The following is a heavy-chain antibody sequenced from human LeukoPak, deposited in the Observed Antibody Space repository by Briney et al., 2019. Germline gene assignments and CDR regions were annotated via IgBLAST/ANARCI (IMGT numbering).Heavy chain of an antibody. CDR2: ISSTGSYI. CDR1: GFTFSDHY. J-gene: IGHJ4*02. CDR3: AREGDLSYYFDY. Sequence: GGSLRLSCAASGFTFSDHYMDWVRQAPGKGLEWVSSISSTGSYIYYADSVKGRFTISRDNAKNSLYLQMNSLRAEDTAVYYCAREGDLSYYFDYWGQGTLVTVSS. V-gene: IGHV3-21*01. D-gene: IGHD3-16*01.